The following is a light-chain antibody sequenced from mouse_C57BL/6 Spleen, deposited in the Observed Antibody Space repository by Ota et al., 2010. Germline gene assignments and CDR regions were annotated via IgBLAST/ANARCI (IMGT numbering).Light chain of an antibody. J-gene: IGKJ1*01. CDR2: LVS. Sequence: TPLTXGTMVEPAPSLVKSSQSLLASDEDXFEWLLQRPGQSPKRLIYLVSKLDSGVPDRFTGSGSGTDFTLKISRVEAEDLGVYYCWQGTHFPRTFGGGTKLEIK. CDR1: QSLLASDEDX. CDR3: WQGTHFPRT. V-gene: IGKV1-135*01.